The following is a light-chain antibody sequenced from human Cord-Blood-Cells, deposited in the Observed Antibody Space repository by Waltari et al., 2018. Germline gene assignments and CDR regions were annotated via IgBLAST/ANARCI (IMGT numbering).Light chain of an antibody. J-gene: IGLJ1*01. Sequence: QSALTQPASVSGSPGQSITISCTGTSSDVGSDHLVSWYQQHPGKAPKLMIYEGSKRPSGVSNRFSGSKSGNTASLTISGLQAEDEADYYCCSYAGSSTYVFGTGTKVTVL. CDR1: SSDVGSDHL. CDR3: CSYAGSSTYV. CDR2: EGS. V-gene: IGLV2-23*01.